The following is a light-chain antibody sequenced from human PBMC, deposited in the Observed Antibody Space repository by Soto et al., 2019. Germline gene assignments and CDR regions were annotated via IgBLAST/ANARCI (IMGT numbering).Light chain of an antibody. Sequence: IHMTQSPSTLSASVGDRVTITCRASQSISTWLAWYQQRAGKAPTLLIYKASNLESGVPSRFSGSGSGTDFTLTISSLQPDDFATYYCQQYNSYSWAFGQGTKV. J-gene: IGKJ1*01. CDR3: QQYNSYSWA. CDR1: QSISTW. V-gene: IGKV1-5*03. CDR2: KAS.